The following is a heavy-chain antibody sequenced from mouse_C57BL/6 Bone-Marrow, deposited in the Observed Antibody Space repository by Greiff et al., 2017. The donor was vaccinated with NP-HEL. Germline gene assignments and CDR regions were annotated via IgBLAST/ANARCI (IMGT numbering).Heavy chain of an antibody. Sequence: VQLKQSGTVLARPGASVKMSCKTSGYTFTSYWMHWVKQRPGQGLEWIGAIYPGNSDTSYNQKFKGKAKLTAVTSSSTAYMQNSSLTDEDSAVYYGTKHCYGSSWDDWGQGPTLTVSS. CDR1: GYTFTSYW. CDR3: TKHCYGSSWDD. D-gene: IGHD1-1*01. V-gene: IGHV1-5*01. J-gene: IGHJ2*01. CDR2: IYPGNSDT.